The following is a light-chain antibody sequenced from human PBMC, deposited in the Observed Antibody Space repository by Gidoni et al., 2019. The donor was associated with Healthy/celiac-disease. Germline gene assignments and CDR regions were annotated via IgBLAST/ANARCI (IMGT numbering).Light chain of an antibody. Sequence: EIELTQSPATLSLSPGERATLSCRASQSVSSYLAWYQQKPGQAPRLLIYDASNRATGIPARFSGSGSGTDFTLTISSLEPEDFAVYYCQQRSNWPPFTFXPXTKVDIK. J-gene: IGKJ3*01. CDR2: DAS. V-gene: IGKV3-11*01. CDR3: QQRSNWPPFT. CDR1: QSVSSY.